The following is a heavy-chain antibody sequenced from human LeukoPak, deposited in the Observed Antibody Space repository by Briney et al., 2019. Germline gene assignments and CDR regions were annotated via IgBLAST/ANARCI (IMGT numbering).Heavy chain of an antibody. V-gene: IGHV4-61*02. Sequence: SQTLSLTCTVSGYSISSGGYYWSWIRQPAGKGLEWIGRIYASGSTNYNPSLASRVTISLDTSKNQFSLKLSSVTAADTAVYYCAAETLGIGFDFWGQGPLVTVSS. D-gene: IGHD1-26*01. CDR1: GYSISSGGYY. CDR3: AAETLGIGFDF. J-gene: IGHJ4*02. CDR2: IYASGST.